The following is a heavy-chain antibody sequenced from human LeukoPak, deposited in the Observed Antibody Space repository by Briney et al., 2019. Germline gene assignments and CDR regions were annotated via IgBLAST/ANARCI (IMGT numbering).Heavy chain of an antibody. D-gene: IGHD1-26*01. V-gene: IGHV1-2*02. J-gene: IGHJ4*02. CDR3: VRVHDSGSAGGF. Sequence: ASVKVSCKASGYTFTGYYMHWVRQAPGQGLEWMGWINPNSGGTNYAQKFQGRVSMTRDMSITTAYMELNSLMSDDTAVVYCVRVHDSGSAGGFWGQGTPVTVSS. CDR2: INPNSGGT. CDR1: GYTFTGYY.